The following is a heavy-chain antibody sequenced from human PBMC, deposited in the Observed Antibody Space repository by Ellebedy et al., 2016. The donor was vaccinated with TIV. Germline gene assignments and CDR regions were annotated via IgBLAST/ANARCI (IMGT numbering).Heavy chain of an antibody. J-gene: IGHJ4*02. CDR3: ARDSPRGYSYGLREWVY. V-gene: IGHV1-69*13. CDR1: RGTFSSYA. D-gene: IGHD5-18*01. Sequence: SVKVSXKASRGTFSSYAISWVRQAPGQGLEWMGGIIPIFGTANYAQKFQGRVTITADESTSTAYMELSSLRSEDTAVYYCARDSPRGYSYGLREWVYWGQGTLVTVSS. CDR2: IIPIFGTA.